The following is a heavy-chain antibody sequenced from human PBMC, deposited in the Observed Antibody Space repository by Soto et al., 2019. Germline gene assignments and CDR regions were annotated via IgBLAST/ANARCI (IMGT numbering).Heavy chain of an antibody. Sequence: ASVKVSFKASGYTFTSYAMHGVRQAPGQRLEWMGWINAGNGNTKYSQKFQGRVTITRDTSASTAYMELSSLRSEDTAVYYCARELDGSWDFDYWGQGILVTVFS. D-gene: IGHD6-13*01. CDR1: GYTFTSYA. CDR2: INAGNGNT. J-gene: IGHJ4*02. V-gene: IGHV1-3*01. CDR3: ARELDGSWDFDY.